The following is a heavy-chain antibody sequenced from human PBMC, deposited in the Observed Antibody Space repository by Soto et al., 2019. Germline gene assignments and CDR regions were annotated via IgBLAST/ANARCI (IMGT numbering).Heavy chain of an antibody. CDR2: IYYSGST. J-gene: IGHJ3*02. D-gene: IGHD1-26*01. Sequence: QLQLQESGPGLVKPSETLSLTCTVSVGSISSSSYYWGWIRQPPGKGLEWIGSIYYSGSTYYNPSLKSRVTISVDTSKNQCSLKLSSVTAADTAVYYCAKTQWERWAFDIWGQGTMVTVSS. CDR3: AKTQWERWAFDI. V-gene: IGHV4-39*01. CDR1: VGSISSSSYY.